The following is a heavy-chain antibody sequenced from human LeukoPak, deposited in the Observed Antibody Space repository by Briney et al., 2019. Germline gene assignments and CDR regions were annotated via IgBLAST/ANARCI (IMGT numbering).Heavy chain of an antibody. D-gene: IGHD5-18*01. V-gene: IGHV3-74*01. Sequence: GGSLRLSCAASGFTFSSYWMHWVRQAPGKGLVWVSRINSDGSSTSYADSVKGRFTTSRDNAKNTLYLQMNSLRAEDTAVYYCARSPRGYSYLVDYWGQGTLVTVSS. CDR1: GFTFSSYW. CDR2: INSDGSST. J-gene: IGHJ4*02. CDR3: ARSPRGYSYLVDY.